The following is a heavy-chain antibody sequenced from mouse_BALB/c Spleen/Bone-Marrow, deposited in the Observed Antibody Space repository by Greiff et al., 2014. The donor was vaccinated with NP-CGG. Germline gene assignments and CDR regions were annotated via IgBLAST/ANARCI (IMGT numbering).Heavy chain of an antibody. CDR3: ASGGYGSSSYSYAMDY. J-gene: IGHJ4*01. CDR2: ILLGSGST. D-gene: IGHD1-1*01. Sequence: QVQLQQPGAELMKPGASVKISCKAPGYTFSSYWIEWVKQRPGHGLEWIGEILLGSGSTKYNEKFKDKATFTADTSSKTAYMQLXXLTSDDSAVYYCASGGYGSSSYSYAMDYWGQGTTVTVSS. V-gene: IGHV1-9*01. CDR1: GYTFSSYW.